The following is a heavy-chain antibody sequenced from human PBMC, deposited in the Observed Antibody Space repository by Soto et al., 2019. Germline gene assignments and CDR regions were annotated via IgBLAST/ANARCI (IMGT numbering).Heavy chain of an antibody. V-gene: IGHV3-30-3*01. Sequence: QVQLVESGGGVVQPGGSLRLSCAASGFIFSSYAMNWVRQAPGNGLEWVALITYAGSKKYYADSVKGRFTISRDNYSYTLYLQMNSLRAEDTAVYYCAREDLGGLRPGYYYFGMDVWGQGTTVTVAS. CDR2: ITYAGSKK. J-gene: IGHJ6*02. D-gene: IGHD3-16*01. CDR3: AREDLGGLRPGYYYFGMDV. CDR1: GFIFSSYA.